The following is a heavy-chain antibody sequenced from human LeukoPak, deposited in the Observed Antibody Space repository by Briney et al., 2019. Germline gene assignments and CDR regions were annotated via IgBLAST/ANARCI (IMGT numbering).Heavy chain of an antibody. Sequence: PGGSLRLSCAASGFTFSISDMHWVRQAPGKGLQWVAFISYDGSKKHCADSVQGRCTISRDNSKNTLSLQLNSLRADDTAVFYCTKSLLSWGQGTLLTVAA. CDR3: TKSLLS. CDR1: GFTFSISD. CDR2: ISYDGSKK. J-gene: IGHJ5*02. V-gene: IGHV3-30*02.